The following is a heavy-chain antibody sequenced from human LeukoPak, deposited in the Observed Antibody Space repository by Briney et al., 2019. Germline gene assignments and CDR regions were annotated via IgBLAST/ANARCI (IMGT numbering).Heavy chain of an antibody. CDR1: GFIFSTYW. Sequence: PGGSLRLSCAVSGFIFSTYWMHWVRQAPGKGLVGVSRINSDGSGTSYADSVRGRFTISRDYAKNTLYLQMNSLRAEDTAVYFCASHTYYYDSSGPADDALDIWGPGTMVTVSS. V-gene: IGHV3-74*01. CDR3: ASHTYYYDSSGPADDALDI. D-gene: IGHD3-22*01. J-gene: IGHJ3*02. CDR2: INSDGSGT.